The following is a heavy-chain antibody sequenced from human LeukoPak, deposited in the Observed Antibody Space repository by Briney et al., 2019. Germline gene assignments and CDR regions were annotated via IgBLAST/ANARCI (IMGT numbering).Heavy chain of an antibody. CDR2: INSDGSST. J-gene: IGHJ4*02. Sequence: GGSLRLSCAASGFTFSSYWMHWLRQAPGKGLVWVSRINSDGSSTSYADSVKGRFTISRDNAKNTLYLQMNSLRAEDTAVYYCARGLAYCGGDCYYYFDYWGQGTLVTVSS. D-gene: IGHD2-21*02. CDR1: GFTFSSYW. CDR3: ARGLAYCGGDCYYYFDY. V-gene: IGHV3-74*01.